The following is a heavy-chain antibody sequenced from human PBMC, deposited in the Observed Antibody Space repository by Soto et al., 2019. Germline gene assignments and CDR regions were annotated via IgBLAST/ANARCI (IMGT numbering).Heavy chain of an antibody. CDR1: GYNFANYW. J-gene: IGHJ4*02. CDR2: IYPGDSDT. D-gene: IGHD6-19*01. V-gene: IGHV5-51*01. Sequence: GESLKVSCLASGYNFANYWIGWVRQMPGKGQEWMGIIYPGDSDTRYGPSFHRHVTISADKSISPAYLQWSSLKASDTRTHSCARAHSSGWYQHFDFWGQGTLVTVSS. CDR3: ARAHSSGWYQHFDF.